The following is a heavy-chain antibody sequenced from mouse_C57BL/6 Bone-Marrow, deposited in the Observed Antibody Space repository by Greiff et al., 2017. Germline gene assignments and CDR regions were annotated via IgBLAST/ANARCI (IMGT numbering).Heavy chain of an antibody. V-gene: IGHV5-4*01. CDR2: ISDGGSYT. D-gene: IGHD4-1*01. J-gene: IGHJ1*03. CDR1: GFTFSSYA. CDR3: ARELGRWYFDV. Sequence: EVHLVESGGGLVKPGGSLKLSCAASGFTFSSYAMSWVRQTPEKRLEWVATISDGGSYTYYPDNVKGRFTISRDNAKNNLYLQMSHLKSEDTSMYYCARELGRWYFDVWGTGTTVTVSS.